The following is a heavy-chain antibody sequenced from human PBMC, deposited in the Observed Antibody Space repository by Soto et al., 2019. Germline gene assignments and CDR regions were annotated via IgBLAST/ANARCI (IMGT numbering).Heavy chain of an antibody. V-gene: IGHV3-23*01. D-gene: IGHD2-15*01. CDR1: GFTFNTFA. CDR3: ARDRGGALDS. Sequence: EVLLLESGGGLVQPGGSLRLSCVVSGFTFNTFAMTWVRQAPGKGLEWVSALSGGGSLSYYADSVKGRFTISRDNSKNTLYLQMNNLRVDETAVYFCARDRGGALDSWGQGTLVTVSS. CDR2: LSGGGSLS. J-gene: IGHJ4*02.